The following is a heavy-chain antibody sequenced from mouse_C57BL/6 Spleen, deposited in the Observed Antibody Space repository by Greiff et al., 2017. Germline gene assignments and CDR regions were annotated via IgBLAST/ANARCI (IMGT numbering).Heavy chain of an antibody. Sequence: VKLQESGAELVKPGASVKISCKASGYAFSSYWMNWVKQRPGKGLEWVGQIYPGDGDTNYNGKFKGKATLTADKSSSTAYMQLSSLTSEDSAVYFCARKDGNLYAMDYWGQGTSVTVSS. V-gene: IGHV1-80*01. CDR1: GYAFSSYW. CDR2: IYPGDGDT. CDR3: ARKDGNLYAMDY. J-gene: IGHJ4*01. D-gene: IGHD2-1*01.